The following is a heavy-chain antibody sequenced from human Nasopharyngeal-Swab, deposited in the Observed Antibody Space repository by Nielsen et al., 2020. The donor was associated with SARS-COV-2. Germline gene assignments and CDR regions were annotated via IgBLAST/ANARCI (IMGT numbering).Heavy chain of an antibody. CDR3: ARDSELLTNYYGLDY. J-gene: IGHJ4*02. V-gene: IGHV3-69-1*02. CDR2: ISDDNTI. D-gene: IGHD3-9*01. Sequence: VRQAPGKGLEWISYISDDNTIFYADSVKGRFTISRGNAKNSLYLHMNSLRDEDTALYYCARDSELLTNYYGLDYWGQGTLVTVSS.